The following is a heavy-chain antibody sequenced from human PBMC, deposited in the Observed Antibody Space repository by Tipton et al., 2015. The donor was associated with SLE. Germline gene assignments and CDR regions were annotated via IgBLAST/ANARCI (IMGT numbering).Heavy chain of an antibody. Sequence: QVQLVPSGGGVVQPGRSLRLSCAASGFTFSSYAMYWVRQAPGKGLEWVAVISYDGSNKYYADSVKGRFTISRDNSKNTLYLQMNSLRAEDTAVYYCAREGAAAGPDYWGQGTLVTVSS. V-gene: IGHV3-30-3*01. CDR3: AREGAAAGPDY. CDR1: GFTFSSYA. CDR2: ISYDGSNK. J-gene: IGHJ4*02. D-gene: IGHD6-13*01.